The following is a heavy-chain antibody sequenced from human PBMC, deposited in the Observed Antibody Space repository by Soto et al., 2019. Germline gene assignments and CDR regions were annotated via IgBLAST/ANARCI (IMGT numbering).Heavy chain of an antibody. CDR3: ARGGVSTRTCDY. CDR2: IYPSDSDT. CDR1: GYNFAGYW. V-gene: IGHV5-51*01. Sequence: GSSLKISCKGSGYNFAGYWIAWVRQMPGKGLELMGIIYPSDSDTRYSPSFQGQVTISADKSISSAYLQWSSLRASDTAIYYCARGGVSTRTCDYWGQGTPVTVSS. D-gene: IGHD3-3*01. J-gene: IGHJ4*02.